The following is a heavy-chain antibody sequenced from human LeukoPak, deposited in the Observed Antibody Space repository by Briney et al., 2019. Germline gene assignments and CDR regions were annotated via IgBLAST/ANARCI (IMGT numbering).Heavy chain of an antibody. D-gene: IGHD2-2*01. CDR1: GYTFTSYD. Sequence: ASVKVSCKASGYTFTSYDISWVRQATGQGLEWMGWMNPNSGNTGYAQKFQGRVTMTRNTSISTAYMELSSLRSEDTAVYYCARHSRICRTTCFSWFDPWGQGTLVTVSS. J-gene: IGHJ5*02. CDR2: MNPNSGNT. CDR3: ARHSRICRTTCFSWFDP. V-gene: IGHV1-8*01.